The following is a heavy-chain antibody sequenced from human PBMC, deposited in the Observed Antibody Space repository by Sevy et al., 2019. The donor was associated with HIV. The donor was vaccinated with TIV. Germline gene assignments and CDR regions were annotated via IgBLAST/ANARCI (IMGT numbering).Heavy chain of an antibody. CDR3: VRDKEVGASILDA. CDR1: GFNFRNFW. V-gene: IGHV3-7*03. CDR2: IKQDGSEA. J-gene: IGHJ5*02. Sequence: GGSLRLSCVASGFNFRNFWMSWVRQAPGKGMECVADIKQDGSEAYYVHSVKGRFTISRDNAKNSLYLQMNSLRDEDTDMYFCVRDKEVGASILDAWGQGTPVTVSS. D-gene: IGHD1-26*01.